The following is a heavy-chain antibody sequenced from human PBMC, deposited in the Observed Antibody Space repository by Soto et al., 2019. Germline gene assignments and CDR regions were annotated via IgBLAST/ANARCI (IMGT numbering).Heavy chain of an antibody. CDR3: AKDYDILTGYYQTPLFDY. Sequence: VQLLESGGGLVQPGGSLRLSCAASGFTFSSYAMSWVRQAPGKGLEWVSAISGSGGSTYYADSVKGRFTISRDNSKNTLYLQMNSLRAEDTAVYYCAKDYDILTGYYQTPLFDYWGQGTLVTVSS. D-gene: IGHD3-9*01. V-gene: IGHV3-23*01. CDR1: GFTFSSYA. J-gene: IGHJ4*02. CDR2: ISGSGGST.